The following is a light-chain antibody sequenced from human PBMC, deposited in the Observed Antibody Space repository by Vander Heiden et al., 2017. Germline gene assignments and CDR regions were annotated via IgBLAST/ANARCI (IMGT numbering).Light chain of an antibody. J-gene: IGKJ2*02. CDR1: QSLLHSNGYND. Sequence: TKFPLSLPVTPGEPASISCRSSQSLLHSNGYNDLDWYLQKPGQSPQLLIYLGSNRASGVPDRFSGSESGTDFTLKISRVEAEDVGVYYCMQALQTPWTFGQGTKLEIK. CDR2: LGS. V-gene: IGKV2-28*01. CDR3: MQALQTPWT.